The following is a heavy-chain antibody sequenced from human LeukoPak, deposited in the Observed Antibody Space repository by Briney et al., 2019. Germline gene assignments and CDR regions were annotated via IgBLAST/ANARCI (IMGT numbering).Heavy chain of an antibody. J-gene: IGHJ4*02. CDR1: GFTFSSYA. CDR3: ARDISGTNYFDY. D-gene: IGHD6-13*01. CDR2: ISYDGSNK. V-gene: IGHV3-30-3*01. Sequence: GGSLRLSCAASGFTFSSYAMHWVRQAPGKGLEWVAVISYDGSNKYYADSVKGRFTISRDNSKNTLYLQMNSLRAEDTAVYYCARDISGTNYFDYWGQGTLVTVSS.